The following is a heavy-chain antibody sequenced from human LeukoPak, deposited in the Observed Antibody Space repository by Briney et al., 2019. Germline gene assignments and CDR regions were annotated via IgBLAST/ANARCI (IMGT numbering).Heavy chain of an antibody. J-gene: IGHJ4*02. CDR2: IIPIFGTA. Sequence: SVKVSCKASGYTFNSYAISWVRQAPGQGLEWMGGIIPIFGTANYAQKFQGRVTITADESTSTAYMELSSLRSEDTAVYYCARGKAYYDILTGYPPLDYWGQGTLVTVSS. CDR1: GYTFNSYA. V-gene: IGHV1-69*13. D-gene: IGHD3-9*01. CDR3: ARGKAYYDILTGYPPLDY.